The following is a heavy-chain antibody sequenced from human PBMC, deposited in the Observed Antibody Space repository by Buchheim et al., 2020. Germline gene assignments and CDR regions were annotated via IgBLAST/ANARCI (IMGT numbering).Heavy chain of an antibody. CDR2: IYPTGGGT. CDR1: GYTFTNYY. Sequence: QVQLVQSGAEVKEPGASMKVSCKASGYTFTNYYMHWVRQAPGLGLEWMGVIYPTGGGTTYAQKFQGSITLTRDTSTSTVYMELSSLRSEDTAVYYCARTLGFWGQGTL. V-gene: IGHV1-46*01. J-gene: IGHJ4*02. CDR3: ARTLGF.